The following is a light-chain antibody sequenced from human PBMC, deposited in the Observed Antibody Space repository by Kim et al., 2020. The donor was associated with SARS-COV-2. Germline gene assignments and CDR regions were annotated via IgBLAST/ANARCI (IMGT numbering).Light chain of an antibody. J-gene: IGKJ3*01. V-gene: IGKV3-11*01. CDR3: QQRSNWPT. CDR2: DAS. CDR1: QSVSSY. Sequence: SLSPGERATLSYRASQSVSSYLAWYQQKPGQAPRLLIYDASNRATGIPARFSGSGSGTDFTLTISSLEPEDFAVYYCQQRSNWPTFGPGTKVDIK.